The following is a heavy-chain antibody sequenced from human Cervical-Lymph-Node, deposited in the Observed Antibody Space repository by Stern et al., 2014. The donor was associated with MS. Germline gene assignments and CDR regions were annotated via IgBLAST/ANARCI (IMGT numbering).Heavy chain of an antibody. D-gene: IGHD4-17*01. J-gene: IGHJ3*02. Sequence: VQLVQSGAEVKKPGASVKVSCKVSGYSLTDLYMHWVRQPPGKGLEWLGVFDPDDAETIYAQQFQGRLTMTEDTSADTAYMELSSLRSEDTAVYYCVRYGDYVDAFDMWGQGTMVTVSS. CDR2: FDPDDAET. CDR1: GYSLTDLY. CDR3: VRYGDYVDAFDM. V-gene: IGHV1-24*01.